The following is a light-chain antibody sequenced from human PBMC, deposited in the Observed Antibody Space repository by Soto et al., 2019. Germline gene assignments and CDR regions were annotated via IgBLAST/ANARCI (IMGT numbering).Light chain of an antibody. Sequence: ERVLTQSPATLSVSPGERATLSCRASQTVSSNLAWYQQKPGQAPRLLIYGASSRATGIPDRFSGSGSGTDFTLTISRLEPEDFAVYYCQQYGISPRTFGQGTKV. CDR3: QQYGISPRT. CDR1: QTVSSN. J-gene: IGKJ1*01. CDR2: GAS. V-gene: IGKV3-20*01.